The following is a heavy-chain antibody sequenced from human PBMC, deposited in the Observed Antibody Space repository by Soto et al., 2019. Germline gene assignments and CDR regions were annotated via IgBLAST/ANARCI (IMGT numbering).Heavy chain of an antibody. J-gene: IGHJ4*02. CDR1: GFTFSSYD. V-gene: IGHV3-13*04. Sequence: EVQLVESGGGLVQPGGSLRLSCAASGFTFSSYDMHWVRQATGKGLEWVSAIGTAGDTYYPGSVKGRFTISRENAKNSLYLHMNSLRAGDTAVYYCARGEYGSGSLLHWGQGTLVTVSS. D-gene: IGHD3-10*01. CDR2: IGTAGDT. CDR3: ARGEYGSGSLLH.